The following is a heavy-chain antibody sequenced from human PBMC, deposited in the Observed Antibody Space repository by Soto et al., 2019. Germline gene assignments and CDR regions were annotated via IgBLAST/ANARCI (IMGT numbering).Heavy chain of an antibody. J-gene: IGHJ4*02. D-gene: IGHD6-13*01. V-gene: IGHV4-31*03. Sequence: SETLSLTCTVSGGSISSGGYYWSWIRQHPGKGLEWIGYIYYSGSTYYNPSLKSRVTISVDTSKNQFSLKLSSVTAADTAVYYCARGRQQLASPFDYWGQGTLVTVSS. CDR2: IYYSGST. CDR1: GGSISSGGYY. CDR3: ARGRQQLASPFDY.